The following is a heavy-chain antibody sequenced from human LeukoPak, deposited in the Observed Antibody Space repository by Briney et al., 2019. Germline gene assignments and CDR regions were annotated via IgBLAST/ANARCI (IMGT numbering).Heavy chain of an antibody. D-gene: IGHD6-25*01. Sequence: SETLSLTCAVYGGSFSGYYWSWIRQPPGKGLEWIGEVHLDGRTNFNPSLKSRLTMSVDLSENHVSLNLTSVTAADTAVYYCAREGGFYRPLDYSGQGTLVTVSS. CDR3: AREGGFYRPLDY. J-gene: IGHJ4*02. CDR1: GGSFSGYY. CDR2: VHLDGRT. V-gene: IGHV4-34*10.